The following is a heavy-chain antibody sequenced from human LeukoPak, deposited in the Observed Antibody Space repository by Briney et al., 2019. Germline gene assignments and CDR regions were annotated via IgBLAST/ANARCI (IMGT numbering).Heavy chain of an antibody. CDR2: IHTSGTT. CDR1: GGSISSYY. CDR3: ARDSRLQSWCAH. D-gene: IGHD5-24*01. J-gene: IGHJ5*02. V-gene: IGHV4-4*07. Sequence: SETLSLTCTVSGGSISSYYWSWIRQPAGKGLEWIGRIHTSGTTYYNPSLKSRVTMSLDTSKNQFSLKLSSVTAADTAVYYCARDSRLQSWCAHWGKGTLVTVSS.